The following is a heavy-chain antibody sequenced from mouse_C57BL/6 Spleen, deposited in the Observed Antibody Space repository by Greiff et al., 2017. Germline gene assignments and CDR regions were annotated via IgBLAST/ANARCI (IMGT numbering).Heavy chain of an antibody. Sequence: EVQLQQSGPELVKPGASVKISCKASGYTFTDYYMNWVKQSHGKSLEWIGDINPNNGGTSYNQKFKGKATLTVDKSSSTAYMELRSLTSEDSAVYYCARFPDGYYLTLDYWGQGTSVTVSS. CDR2: INPNNGGT. J-gene: IGHJ4*01. D-gene: IGHD2-3*01. CDR3: ARFPDGYYLTLDY. CDR1: GYTFTDYY. V-gene: IGHV1-26*01.